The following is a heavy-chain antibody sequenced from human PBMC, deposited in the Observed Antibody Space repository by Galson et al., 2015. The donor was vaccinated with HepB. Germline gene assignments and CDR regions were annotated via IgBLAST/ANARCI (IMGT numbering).Heavy chain of an antibody. CDR1: GFTFGDYV. CDR2: IRSKAYGGTT. Sequence: LRLSCAASGFTFGDYVLSWVRQAPGKGLEWVGFIRSKAYGGTTEYAASVKGRFTISRDDSKSIAYLQMNSLKTEDTAVYYCTRDVLSSWITMLVAADDAFDIWGQGTMVTVSS. J-gene: IGHJ3*02. D-gene: IGHD3-22*01. CDR3: TRDVLSSWITMLVAADDAFDI. V-gene: IGHV3-49*04.